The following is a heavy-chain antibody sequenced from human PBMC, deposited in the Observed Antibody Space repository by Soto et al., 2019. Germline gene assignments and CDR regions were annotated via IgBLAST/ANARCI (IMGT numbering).Heavy chain of an antibody. J-gene: IGHJ5*02. CDR3: ASYSNYALIDP. V-gene: IGHV4-34*01. CDR2: INHSGST. CDR1: GGSFSGYY. Sequence: SETLSLTCAVYGGSFSGYYWSWIRQPPGKGLEWIGEINHSGSTNYNPSLKSRVTISVDTSKNQFSLKLSSVTAADTAVYYCASYSNYALIDPWGQGTLVTVSS. D-gene: IGHD4-4*01.